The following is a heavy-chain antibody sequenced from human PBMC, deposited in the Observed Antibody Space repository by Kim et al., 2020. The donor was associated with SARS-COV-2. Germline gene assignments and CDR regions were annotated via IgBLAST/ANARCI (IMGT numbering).Heavy chain of an antibody. CDR2: IYYSGST. CDR3: ARDATDIVVVGQLYFDL. J-gene: IGHJ2*01. Sequence: SETLSLTCTVSGGSISSSSYYWGWIRQPPGKGLEWIGSIYYSGSTYYNPSLKSRVTISVDTSKNQFSLKLSSVTAADTAVYYCARDATDIVVVGQLYFDLWGRGTLVTVSS. D-gene: IGHD2-21*01. CDR1: GGSISSSSYY. V-gene: IGHV4-39*07.